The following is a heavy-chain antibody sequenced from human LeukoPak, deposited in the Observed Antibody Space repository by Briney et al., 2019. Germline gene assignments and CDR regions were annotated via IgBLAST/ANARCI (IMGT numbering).Heavy chain of an antibody. CDR3: AKDPGPLLWFGEILYYYYYYYMDV. Sequence: GGSLRLSCAASGFTFSYYGMHWVRQAPGKGLEWVGFVRFDGNEKYYADSVKGRFTISRDTSRNTLYLQMNSLRAEDTAVYYCAKDPGPLLWFGEILYYYYYYYMDVWGKGTTVTISS. CDR2: VRFDGNEK. CDR1: GFTFSYYG. J-gene: IGHJ6*03. V-gene: IGHV3-30*02. D-gene: IGHD3-10*01.